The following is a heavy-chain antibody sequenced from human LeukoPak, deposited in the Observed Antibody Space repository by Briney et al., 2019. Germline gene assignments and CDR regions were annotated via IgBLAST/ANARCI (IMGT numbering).Heavy chain of an antibody. Sequence: SQTLSLTCAISGDSVSSNSAAWNWIRQSPSRGLEWLGRTYYRSKWYNDYAVSVKSRITINPDTSKNQFSLKLSSVTAADTAVYYCARARSGPGPQPFDYWGQGTLVTVSS. D-gene: IGHD5-12*01. J-gene: IGHJ4*02. CDR2: TYYRSKWYN. CDR1: GDSVSSNSAA. V-gene: IGHV6-1*01. CDR3: ARARSGPGPQPFDY.